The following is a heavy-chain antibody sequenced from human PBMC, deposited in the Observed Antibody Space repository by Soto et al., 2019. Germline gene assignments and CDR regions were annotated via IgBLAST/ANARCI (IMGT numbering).Heavy chain of an antibody. J-gene: IGHJ6*02. Sequence: QVQLQESGPGLVKPSQTLSLTCTVSGGSISSGDYYWSWIRQHPGKGLEWIGYIYYSGSTYYHPSLMSRVTISVDTSKNQFSLKLSSVTAADTAVYYCARDVPPGRGSPNFYYYGMDVWGQGATVTVSS. D-gene: IGHD3-10*01. CDR1: GGSISSGDYY. CDR3: ARDVPPGRGSPNFYYYGMDV. V-gene: IGHV4-31*03. CDR2: IYYSGST.